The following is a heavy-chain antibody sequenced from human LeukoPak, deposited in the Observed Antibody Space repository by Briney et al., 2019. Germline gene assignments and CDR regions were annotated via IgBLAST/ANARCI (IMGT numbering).Heavy chain of an antibody. CDR2: ISYDGSNK. Sequence: GWSLRLSCAASGFTFSSYSMHWVRQAPGKGLEWVAVISYDGSNKYYADSVKGRFTISRDNSKKTLYLQMNSLRAEDTAVYYCAKTDYYDSSGCFDYWGQGTLVTVSS. CDR1: GFTFSSYS. J-gene: IGHJ4*02. D-gene: IGHD3-22*01. V-gene: IGHV3-30*18. CDR3: AKTDYYDSSGCFDY.